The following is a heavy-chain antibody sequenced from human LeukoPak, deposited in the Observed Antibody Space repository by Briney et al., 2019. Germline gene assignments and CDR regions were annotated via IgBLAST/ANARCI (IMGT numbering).Heavy chain of an antibody. CDR1: GFTVSSNY. CDR2: IYSGGST. V-gene: IGHV3-53*01. J-gene: IGHJ6*02. Sequence: GGSLRLSCAASGFTVSSNYMSWVRQAPGKGLEWVSVIYSGGSTYYADSVKGRFTISRDNSKNTLYLQMNSLRAEDTAAYYCASRLRTDWSGMDVWGQGTTVTVSS. CDR3: ASRLRTDWSGMDV. D-gene: IGHD4-17*01.